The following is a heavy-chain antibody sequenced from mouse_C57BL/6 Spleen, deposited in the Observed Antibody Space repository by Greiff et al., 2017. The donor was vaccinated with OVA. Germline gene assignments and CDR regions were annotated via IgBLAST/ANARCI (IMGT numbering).Heavy chain of an antibody. D-gene: IGHD1-1*01. J-gene: IGHJ1*03. V-gene: IGHV3-6*01. CDR3: AREGITTARYFDV. CDR2: ISYDGSN. Sequence: ESGPGLVKPSQSLSLTCSVTGYSITSGYYWNWIRQFPGNKLEWMGYISYDGSNNYNPSLKNRISITRDTSKNQFFLKLNSVTTEDTATYYCAREGITTARYFDVWGTGTTVTVSS. CDR1: GYSITSGYY.